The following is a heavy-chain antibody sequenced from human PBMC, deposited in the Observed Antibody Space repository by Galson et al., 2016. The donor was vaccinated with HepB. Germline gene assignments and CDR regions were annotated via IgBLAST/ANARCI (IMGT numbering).Heavy chain of an antibody. D-gene: IGHD3-9*01. CDR2: ISRSGDST. Sequence: SLRLSCAASGFTFSNYGMTWVRQAPGKGLEVVSSISRSGDSTDYADSVKGRFTISRDNSKNTLSLQMNSLRAGDTAVYYCAKDLIVDYNFLTGYYIPEYLDYWGQGTLVTVSS. J-gene: IGHJ4*02. V-gene: IGHV3-23*01. CDR3: AKDLIVDYNFLTGYYIPEYLDY. CDR1: GFTFSNYG.